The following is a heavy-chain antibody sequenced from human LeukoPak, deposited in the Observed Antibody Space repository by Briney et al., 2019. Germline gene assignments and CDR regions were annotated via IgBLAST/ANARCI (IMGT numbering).Heavy chain of an antibody. Sequence: GASVKVSCKASGGTFSSYAISWVRQAPGQGLEWMGGIIPIFGTANYAQKFQGRVTITADKSTSTAYMELSSLRSDDTAVYYCAREWGHSSSLDVWGKGTTVTISS. CDR3: AREWGHSSSLDV. J-gene: IGHJ6*03. CDR1: GGTFSSYA. D-gene: IGHD6-13*01. V-gene: IGHV1-69*06. CDR2: IIPIFGTA.